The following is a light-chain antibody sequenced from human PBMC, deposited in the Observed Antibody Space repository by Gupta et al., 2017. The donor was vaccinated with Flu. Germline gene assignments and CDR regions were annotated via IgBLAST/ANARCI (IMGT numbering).Light chain of an antibody. Sequence: DIQMTQSPSSLSASVGDRVTITCQASQDISNYLNWYQQKPGKAPKLLIYDASNLETGVPSRFSGSGSGTDFTFTISSLQPEDIATYYCQQYDSIPPRTFGEGTKVEIK. J-gene: IGKJ4*02. CDR3: QQYDSIPPRT. V-gene: IGKV1-33*01. CDR2: DAS. CDR1: QDISNY.